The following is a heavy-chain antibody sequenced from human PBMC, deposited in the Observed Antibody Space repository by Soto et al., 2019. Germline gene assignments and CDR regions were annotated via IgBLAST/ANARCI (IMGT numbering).Heavy chain of an antibody. CDR1: GGSMSRYY. CDR2: IHETGST. J-gene: IGHJ2*01. D-gene: IGHD1-1*01. Sequence: QVQLQESGPGLVKPSETLSLTCSFSGGSMSRYYWSWIRQPPGKGLEWFGNIHETGSTNYNASLKSRVTISFDTSKSAFTLHLTSVTAADTAVYYCARDVRPTGLAYFDLWGRGTLVTVS. V-gene: IGHV4-59*12. CDR3: ARDVRPTGLAYFDL.